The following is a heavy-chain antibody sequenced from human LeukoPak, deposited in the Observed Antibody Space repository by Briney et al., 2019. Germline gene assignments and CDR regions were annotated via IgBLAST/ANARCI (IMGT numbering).Heavy chain of an antibody. V-gene: IGHV3-66*02. CDR1: GFTVSSNY. CDR2: IYSGGSP. D-gene: IGHD3-10*02. J-gene: IGHJ3*02. Sequence: PGGSLRLSCAASGFTVSSNYMSWVRQAPGKGLEWVSIIYSGGSPYYADSVTGRFTISRDNSQNTLYLQMDSLRADDTATYYCARGHYVDSGAFHIWGQGTMVTVSS. CDR3: ARGHYVDSGAFHI.